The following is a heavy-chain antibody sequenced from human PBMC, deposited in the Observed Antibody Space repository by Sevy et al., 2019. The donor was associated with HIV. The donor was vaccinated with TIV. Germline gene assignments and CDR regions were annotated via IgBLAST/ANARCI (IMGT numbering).Heavy chain of an antibody. CDR3: ATTKDYYDSSGSPFDY. CDR1: GYTLSELS. CDR2: FDPEDDET. D-gene: IGHD3-22*01. V-gene: IGHV1-24*01. Sequence: ASVKVSCMVSGYTLSELSMHWVRQAPGKGLEWMGSFDPEDDETIYAQKFQGRVTMTEDTSTDTAYMELNNLRSEDTAVYYCATTKDYYDSSGSPFDYWCQGTLVTVSS. J-gene: IGHJ4*02.